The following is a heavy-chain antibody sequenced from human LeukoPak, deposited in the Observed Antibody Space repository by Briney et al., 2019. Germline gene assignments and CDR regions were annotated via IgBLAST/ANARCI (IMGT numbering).Heavy chain of an antibody. V-gene: IGHV4-59*01. CDR1: GGSISSYY. Sequence: SETLSLTCTVSGGSISSYYWSLIRQPPGKGLEWIGYIYYSGSTNYNPSLKSRVTISVDTSKNQFSLKLSSVTAADTAVYYCARDRGGSYRYWYFDLWGRGTLVTVSS. CDR2: IYYSGST. CDR3: ARDRGGSYRYWYFDL. D-gene: IGHD1-26*01. J-gene: IGHJ2*01.